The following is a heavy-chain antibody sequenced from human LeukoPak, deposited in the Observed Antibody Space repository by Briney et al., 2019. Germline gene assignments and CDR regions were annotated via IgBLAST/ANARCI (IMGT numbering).Heavy chain of an antibody. CDR2: IYSGGST. D-gene: IGHD3-10*01. CDR1: GFTVSSNY. J-gene: IGHJ4*02. CDR3: ARAGLFVRGVIKGVFDY. V-gene: IGHV3-53*01. Sequence: GGSLRLSCAASGFTVSSNYMSWVRQAPGKGLEWVSVIYSGGSTYYADSVKGRFTISRDNSKNTLYLQMNSLRAEDTAVYYCARAGLFVRGVIKGVFDYWGQGTLVTVSS.